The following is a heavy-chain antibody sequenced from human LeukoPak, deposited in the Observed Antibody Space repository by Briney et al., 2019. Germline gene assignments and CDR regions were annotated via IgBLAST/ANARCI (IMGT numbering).Heavy chain of an antibody. V-gene: IGHV3-53*01. CDR3: ARFHSSSWADY. Sequence: GGSLRLSCAASGFTVSGNDMSWVRQAPGKGLEWVSVIYSGGSTYYADSVKGRFTISRDNSKNTLYLQMNSLRAEDTAVYYCARFHSSSWADYWGQGTLVTVSS. J-gene: IGHJ4*02. CDR1: GFTVSGND. D-gene: IGHD6-13*01. CDR2: IYSGGST.